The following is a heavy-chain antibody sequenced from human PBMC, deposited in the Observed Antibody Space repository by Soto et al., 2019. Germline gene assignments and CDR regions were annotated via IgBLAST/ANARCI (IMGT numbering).Heavy chain of an antibody. V-gene: IGHV3-7*05. CDR1: GFTLSAYW. J-gene: IGHJ3*02. Sequence: EVQLEESGGDLVQPGGSLRLSCAAFGFTLSAYWMTWVRQAPGKGLEWVANINRDGSKKSYLDSVRGRFTISRDNVGNSLYLQMDSLRADDTALYYCARDVSPGRSSLYLHAFDIWGQGTMVTVSS. CDR2: INRDGSKK. D-gene: IGHD6-13*01. CDR3: ARDVSPGRSSLYLHAFDI.